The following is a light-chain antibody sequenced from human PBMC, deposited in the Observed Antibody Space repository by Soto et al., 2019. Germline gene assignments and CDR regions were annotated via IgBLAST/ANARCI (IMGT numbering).Light chain of an antibody. Sequence: DIQMTQSPSSRSASLGDTVTITCRASQVIRSRLAWFQQTPGKAPKSLIYDASRLQSGVPSKFSGSGYGTDFTLTISSLQPEDFATYYCQQYYSYPWTFGQGTKVEIK. J-gene: IGKJ1*01. CDR2: DAS. CDR3: QQYYSYPWT. CDR1: QVIRSR. V-gene: IGKV1-16*02.